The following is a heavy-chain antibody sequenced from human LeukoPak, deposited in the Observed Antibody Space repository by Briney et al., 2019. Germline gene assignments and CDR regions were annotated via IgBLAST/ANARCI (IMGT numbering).Heavy chain of an antibody. CDR2: ISYDGSDE. Sequence: GRSLRLSCTASGFTFSSYGMHWVRQAPGKGLEWVAFISYDGSDEYYVDSVKGRFTISRDNSKNTLYLQMNDLRADDTAVYYCVKKGQADDDGKPDWGQGTLVTVSS. J-gene: IGHJ4*02. CDR1: GFTFSSYG. D-gene: IGHD1-1*01. V-gene: IGHV3-30*18. CDR3: VKKGQADDDGKPD.